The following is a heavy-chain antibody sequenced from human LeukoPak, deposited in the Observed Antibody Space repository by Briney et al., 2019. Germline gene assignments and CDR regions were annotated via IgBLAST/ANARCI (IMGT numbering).Heavy chain of an antibody. Sequence: SETLSLTCAVYGGSFSGYCWSWIRQPPGKGLEWIGEINHSGSTNYNPSLKSRVTISVDTSKNQFSLKLSSVTAADTAVYYCARGGRAGSSGYYLPRYYFDYWGQGTLVTVSS. CDR2: INHSGST. CDR3: ARGGRAGSSGYYLPRYYFDY. J-gene: IGHJ4*02. CDR1: GGSFSGYC. V-gene: IGHV4-34*01. D-gene: IGHD3-22*01.